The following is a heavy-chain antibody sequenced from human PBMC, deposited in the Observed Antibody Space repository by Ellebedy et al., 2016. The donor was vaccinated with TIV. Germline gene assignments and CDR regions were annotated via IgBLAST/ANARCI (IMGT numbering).Heavy chain of an antibody. CDR1: GFTSSAYA. CDR2: INIGATST. V-gene: IGHV3-23*01. Sequence: PGGSLRLSCAASGFTSSAYAMSWVRQAPGKGLEWVSGINIGATSTYYADAVKGRFTISRDNSKNTLYLQMNSLRAEDTDIYYCAKGRSGTYIHHAFDYWGQGTLVTVSS. J-gene: IGHJ4*02. D-gene: IGHD1-14*01. CDR3: AKGRSGTYIHHAFDY.